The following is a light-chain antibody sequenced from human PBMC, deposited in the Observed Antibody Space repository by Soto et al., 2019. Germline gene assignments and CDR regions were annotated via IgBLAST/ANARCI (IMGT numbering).Light chain of an antibody. Sequence: QSALTQPASVSGSPGQSITISCTGTSSDVGGYYFVSWYQHHPGKAPQLIIYDVSSRPSGVSNRFSGSKSGNTASLAISGLQAEDEAAYYCSSYTSSSTLGVFGGGTKLTVL. V-gene: IGLV2-14*03. CDR2: DVS. J-gene: IGLJ3*02. CDR1: SSDVGGYYF. CDR3: SSYTSSSTLGV.